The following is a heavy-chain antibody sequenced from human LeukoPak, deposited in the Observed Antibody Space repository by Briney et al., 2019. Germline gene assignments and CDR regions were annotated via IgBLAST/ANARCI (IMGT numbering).Heavy chain of an antibody. CDR1: GFTFSSYA. CDR2: ISTSGGST. D-gene: IGHD3-22*01. CDR3: AIMHRYYDGSGYWVQ. V-gene: IGHV3-23*01. J-gene: IGHJ4*02. Sequence: GGSLRLSCAASGFTFSSYAMSWVRQAPGKGLEWVSGISTSGGSTSYADSVKGRFSISRDNPRNTLYMQMNSLRDEDTAVYYCAIMHRYYDGSGYWVQWGQGTLVTVSS.